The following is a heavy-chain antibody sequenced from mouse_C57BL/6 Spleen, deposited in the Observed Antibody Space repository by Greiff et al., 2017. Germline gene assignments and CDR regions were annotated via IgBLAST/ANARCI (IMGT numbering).Heavy chain of an antibody. V-gene: IGHV1-39*01. D-gene: IGHD1-1*01. CDR3: ARDYGSSHWYFDV. CDR1: GYSFTDYN. Sequence: VQLKESGPELVKPGASVKISCKASGYSFTDYNMNWVKQSNGKSLEWIGVINPNYGTTSYNQKFKGKATLTVDQSSSKAYMQLNRLTSEDSAVYDCARDYGSSHWYFDVWGTGTTVTVSS. J-gene: IGHJ1*03. CDR2: INPNYGTT.